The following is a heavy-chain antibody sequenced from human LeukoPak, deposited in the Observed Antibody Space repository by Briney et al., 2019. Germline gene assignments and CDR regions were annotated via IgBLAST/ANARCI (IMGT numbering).Heavy chain of an antibody. Sequence: ASVKVSCKASGYTFTGYYMHWVRQAPGQGLEWMGWINPNSGGTNYAQKFQGRVTMTRDTSISTAYMELSRLRSDDTAVYYCAKVPPFGNYLVWFDPWGQGTLVTVSS. CDR3: AKVPPFGNYLVWFDP. D-gene: IGHD1-7*01. CDR1: GYTFTGYY. CDR2: INPNSGGT. V-gene: IGHV1-2*02. J-gene: IGHJ5*02.